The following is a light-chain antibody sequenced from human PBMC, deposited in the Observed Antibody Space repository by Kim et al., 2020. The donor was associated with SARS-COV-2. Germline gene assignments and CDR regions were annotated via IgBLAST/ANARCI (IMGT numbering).Light chain of an antibody. Sequence: SESVGDRVAFTGRASQGISSYLAWYQQKPGKVLKLLIYPTSTLQSGVPSRFSGTGSGTDFTLTISSLQPEDVASYYCQKYNTAPPFGQGTKVDIK. CDR3: QKYNTAPP. CDR1: QGISSY. CDR2: PTS. V-gene: IGKV1-27*01. J-gene: IGKJ1*01.